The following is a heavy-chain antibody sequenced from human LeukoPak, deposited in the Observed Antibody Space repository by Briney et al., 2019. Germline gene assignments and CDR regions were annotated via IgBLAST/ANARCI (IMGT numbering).Heavy chain of an antibody. V-gene: IGHV3-21*01. CDR1: GFAFSSYA. CDR3: ASQGELNAFDY. D-gene: IGHD3-10*01. CDR2: ITSTSSYI. Sequence: GGSLRLSCAASGFAFSSYAMNWVRQAPGKGLEWVSSITSTSSYIYYADSVKGRFTISRDNAKNSLYLQMNGLRAEDTAVYYCASQGELNAFDYWGQGTLVTVSS. J-gene: IGHJ4*02.